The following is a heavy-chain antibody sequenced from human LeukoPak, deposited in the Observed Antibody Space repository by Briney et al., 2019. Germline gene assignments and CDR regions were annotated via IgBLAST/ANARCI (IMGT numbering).Heavy chain of an antibody. CDR2: ICTSGTT. V-gene: IGHV4-4*07. CDR3: ARWGYFDSSGYFVVDY. Sequence: PSETLSLTCTVSGGSISSYCWGWIRQPAGQGLEWIGRICTSGTTNHNPSLKSRVTMSVDTSKNQFSLMLDSVTAADTATYYCARWGYFDSSGYFVVDYWGQGALVTVSS. D-gene: IGHD3-22*01. J-gene: IGHJ4*02. CDR1: GGSISSYC.